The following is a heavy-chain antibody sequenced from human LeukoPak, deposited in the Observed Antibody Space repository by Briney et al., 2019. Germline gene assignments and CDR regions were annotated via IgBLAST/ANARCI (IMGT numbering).Heavy chain of an antibody. J-gene: IGHJ6*03. D-gene: IGHD3-10*01. Sequence: GGSLRLSCAASGFTVSSNEMSWVRQAPGKGLEWVSAISGSGGSTYYADSVKGRFTISRDNSKNTLYLQMNSLRAEDTAVYYCAKVYGSGSYWAPDYYYYMDVWGKGTTVTVSS. V-gene: IGHV3-23*01. CDR1: GFTVSSNE. CDR2: ISGSGGST. CDR3: AKVYGSGSYWAPDYYYYMDV.